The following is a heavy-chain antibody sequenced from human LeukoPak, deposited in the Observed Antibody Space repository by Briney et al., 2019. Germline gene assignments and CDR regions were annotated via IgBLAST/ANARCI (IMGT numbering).Heavy chain of an antibody. CDR2: ISYDGSNK. Sequence: PGRSLRLSCAASGFTFSSYGMHWIRQAPGKGLEWVAVISYDGSNKYYADSVKGRFTISRDNSKNTLYLQMNSLRAEDTAVYYCAKDPHYSSSFYYGMDVWGQGTTVTVSS. V-gene: IGHV3-30*18. CDR3: AKDPHYSSSFYYGMDV. J-gene: IGHJ6*02. CDR1: GFTFSSYG. D-gene: IGHD6-13*01.